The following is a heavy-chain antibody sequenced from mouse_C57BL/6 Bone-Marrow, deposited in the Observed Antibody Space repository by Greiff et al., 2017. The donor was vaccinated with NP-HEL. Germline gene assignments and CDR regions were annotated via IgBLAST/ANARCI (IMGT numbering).Heavy chain of an antibody. D-gene: IGHD2-1*01. V-gene: IGHV1-52*01. CDR1: GYTFTSYW. Sequence: VQLQQPGAELVRPGSSVKLSCKASGYTFTSYWMHWVKQRPIQGLEWIGNIDPSDSETHYNQKFKDKATLTVDKSSSTAYMQLSSLTSEDSAVYYCARGELLMGGYFDYWGQGTTLTVSS. CDR2: IDPSDSET. CDR3: ARGELLMGGYFDY. J-gene: IGHJ2*01.